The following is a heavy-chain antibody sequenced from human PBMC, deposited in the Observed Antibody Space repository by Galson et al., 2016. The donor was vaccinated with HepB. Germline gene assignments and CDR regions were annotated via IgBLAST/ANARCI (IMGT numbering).Heavy chain of an antibody. D-gene: IGHD3-10*01. J-gene: IGHJ2*01. CDR1: GDSISSGGYS. V-gene: IGHV4-30-2*01. Sequence: TLSLTCAVSGDSISSGGYSWSWIRQPPGKGLESIGYISHSGSTYYNPSLKSRVTISIDRPKNQFSLKLTSVTAADTAVYYCARVNNITMVRGMYFDFWGRGTLVTVSS. CDR2: ISHSGST. CDR3: ARVNNITMVRGMYFDF.